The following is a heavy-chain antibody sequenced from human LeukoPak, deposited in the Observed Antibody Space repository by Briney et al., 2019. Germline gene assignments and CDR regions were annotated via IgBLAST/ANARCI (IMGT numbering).Heavy chain of an antibody. Sequence: GRSLRLSCAASGFAFYDYAMSWVRQPPGKGLEWVSGINDNGAKTFYADSVMGRLTISRDNSRSTLYLQMNNLGADDTAVYYCAKGHGVVTFNELFSWGQGTLVTVSS. V-gene: IGHV3-23*01. D-gene: IGHD2-21*02. CDR3: AKGHGVVTFNELFS. J-gene: IGHJ4*02. CDR2: INDNGAKT. CDR1: GFAFYDYA.